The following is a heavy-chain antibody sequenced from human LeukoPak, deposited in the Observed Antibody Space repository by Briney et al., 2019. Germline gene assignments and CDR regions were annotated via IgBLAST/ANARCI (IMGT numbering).Heavy chain of an antibody. Sequence: GASVKVSCKVSGYTLTELSMHWVRRAPGKGLEWMGGFDPEDGETIYAQKFQGRVTMTEDTSTDTAYMELSSLRSEDTAVYYCATGIAVAGGYYFDYWGQGTLVTVSS. V-gene: IGHV1-24*01. J-gene: IGHJ4*02. CDR3: ATGIAVAGGYYFDY. CDR2: FDPEDGET. CDR1: GYTLTELS. D-gene: IGHD6-19*01.